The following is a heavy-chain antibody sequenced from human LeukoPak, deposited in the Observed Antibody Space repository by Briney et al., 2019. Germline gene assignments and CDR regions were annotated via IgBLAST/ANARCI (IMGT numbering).Heavy chain of an antibody. CDR3: ARGINYYDSSGFDY. Sequence: GGSLRLSCAASGFTFSSYDMHWVRQATGKGLEWVSAIGTAGDTYYSGSVKGRFTISRENAKNSLYLQMNSLRAGDTAVYYCARGINYYDSSGFDYWGQGTLVTVSS. CDR2: IGTAGDT. CDR1: GFTFSSYD. J-gene: IGHJ4*02. V-gene: IGHV3-13*01. D-gene: IGHD3-22*01.